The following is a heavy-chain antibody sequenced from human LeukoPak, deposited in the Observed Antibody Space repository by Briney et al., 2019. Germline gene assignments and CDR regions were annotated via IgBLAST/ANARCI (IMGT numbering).Heavy chain of an antibody. CDR2: IYNSGNT. D-gene: IGHD3-16*01. Sequence: EPSETLSLTCTVSGGCIDSYYWTWIRQPPGKGLEWIGNIYNSGNTNYNPSLKSRVTISVDTSKNQFSLKLNSVTAADTAVYYCARESGSYLWRSWLNPWGQGTLVTVSS. V-gene: IGHV4-59*01. CDR1: GGCIDSYY. J-gene: IGHJ5*02. CDR3: ARESGSYLWRSWLNP.